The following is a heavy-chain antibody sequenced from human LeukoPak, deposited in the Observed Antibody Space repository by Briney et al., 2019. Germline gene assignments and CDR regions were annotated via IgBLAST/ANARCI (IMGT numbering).Heavy chain of an antibody. CDR3: ARAPMGAAALY. Sequence: ASVKVSCKATGYTFTNFDINWVRQAPGQGLEWMGWMNPVSGNAGSAQKFQGRVTLTRDTSISTAYMELSSLRSDDTAFYYCARAPMGAAALYWGQGTLVTVSS. CDR1: GYTFTNFD. J-gene: IGHJ4*02. D-gene: IGHD6-13*01. CDR2: MNPVSGNA. V-gene: IGHV1-8*01.